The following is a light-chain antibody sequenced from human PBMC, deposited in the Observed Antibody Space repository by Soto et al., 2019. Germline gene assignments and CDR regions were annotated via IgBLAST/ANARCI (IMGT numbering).Light chain of an antibody. CDR2: LDSDGSH. J-gene: IGLJ2*01. CDR1: SGHSSYA. Sequence: QLVLTQSPAASASLGASVKLTCTLSSGHSSYAIAWHQQQPEKGPRYLMKLDSDGSHTKGDAIPDRFSGSSSGAERYLTISGLQSEDGADYYCQTWGTGIHVVFGGGTKLTVL. CDR3: QTWGTGIHVV. V-gene: IGLV4-69*01.